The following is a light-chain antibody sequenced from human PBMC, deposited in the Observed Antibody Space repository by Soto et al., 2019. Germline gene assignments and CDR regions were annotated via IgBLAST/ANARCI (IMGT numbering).Light chain of an antibody. J-gene: IGKJ1*01. CDR1: QTISSW. Sequence: DIQMTQSPSTLSGSVGDRVTITCRASQTISSWLAWYQQKPGKAPKLLIYKASTLKSGVPSRFSGSGSGTEFTLTISSLQPDDFAVYYCQQLTDWPPQWTFGQGTKVDIK. CDR2: KAS. CDR3: QQLTDWPPQWT. V-gene: IGKV1-5*03.